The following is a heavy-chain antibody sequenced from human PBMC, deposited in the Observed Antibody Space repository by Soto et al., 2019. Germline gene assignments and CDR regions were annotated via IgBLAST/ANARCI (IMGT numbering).Heavy chain of an antibody. CDR1: GFTFSSYA. V-gene: IGHV3-23*01. Sequence: EVQLLESGGGLVQPGGSLRLSCAASGFTFSSYAMTWVRQAPGKGLEWVSALSGSGVSTYYADSVKGRFTISRDNSKNTRYLQMNSLGAEDTAVYYCATGGGSKDYHVTSGYYLYYYYAMDVWGQGTTVTVSS. J-gene: IGHJ6*02. D-gene: IGHD3-22*01. CDR2: LSGSGVST. CDR3: ATGGGSKDYHVTSGYYLYYYYAMDV.